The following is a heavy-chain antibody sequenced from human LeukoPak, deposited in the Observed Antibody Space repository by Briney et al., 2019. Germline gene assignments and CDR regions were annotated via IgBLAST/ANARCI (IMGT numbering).Heavy chain of an antibody. V-gene: IGHV3-7*01. CDR1: RFTFSSYW. CDR2: IKQDGSEK. CDR3: ARRSSSWYYYDY. D-gene: IGHD6-13*01. J-gene: IGHJ4*02. Sequence: PGGSLRLSCAASRFTFSSYWMSWVRQAPGKGLEWVANIKQDGSEKYYVDSVKGRFTISRDNARNSIYLQMNSLRAEDTAVYYCARRSSSWYYYDYWGQGTLVTVSS.